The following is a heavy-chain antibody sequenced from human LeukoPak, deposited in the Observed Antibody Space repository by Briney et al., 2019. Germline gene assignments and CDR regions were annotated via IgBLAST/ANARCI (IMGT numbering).Heavy chain of an antibody. CDR1: GGSFSGYY. CDR2: INHSGST. V-gene: IGHV4-34*01. Sequence: KPSETLSLTCAVYGGSFSGYYWSWIRQPPGKGLEWIGEINHSGSTNYNPSLKSRVTISVDTSKNQFSLKLSSVTAADTAVYYCASPPRIFWSGYPNWGQGTLVTVSS. CDR3: ASPPRIFWSGYPN. D-gene: IGHD3-3*01. J-gene: IGHJ4*02.